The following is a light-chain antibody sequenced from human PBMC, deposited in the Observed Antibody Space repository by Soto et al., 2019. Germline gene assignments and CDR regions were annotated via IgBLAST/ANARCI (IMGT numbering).Light chain of an antibody. CDR2: TDN. Sequence: QSALTQPPSASGTPGQRVTISCSGSSSNFGSNAVNWYQQFPGTAPKLLIYTDNQRPSGAPDRFSGSKSGTSASLAISGLQSEDEADYFCAAWDGSLNAYVFGTGTKLTVL. V-gene: IGLV1-44*01. CDR1: SSNFGSNA. J-gene: IGLJ1*01. CDR3: AAWDGSLNAYV.